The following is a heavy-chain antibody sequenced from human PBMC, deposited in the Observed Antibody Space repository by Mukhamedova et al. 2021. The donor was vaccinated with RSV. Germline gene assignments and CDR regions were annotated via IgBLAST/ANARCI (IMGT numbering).Heavy chain of an antibody. V-gene: IGHV3-74*01. CDR2: GITT. CDR3: VRGAARNSGTYCEVF. Sequence: GITTNYADSVKGRFSISRDNTKSTVFLEMNSLRVEDTAIYYCVRGAARNSGTYCEVFWGQVTLLTVSS. J-gene: IGHJ4*02. D-gene: IGHD1-26*01.